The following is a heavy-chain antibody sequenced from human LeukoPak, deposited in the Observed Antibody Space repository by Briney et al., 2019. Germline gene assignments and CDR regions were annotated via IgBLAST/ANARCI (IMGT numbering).Heavy chain of an antibody. CDR1: GFTFSSYG. D-gene: IGHD3-22*01. Sequence: PGGSLRLSCAASGFTFSSYGMHWVRQAPGKGLEWVAFIRYDGSNKYYADSVKGRFTISRDNSKNTLYLQMNSLRAEDTAVYYCAKDKISGSGYYYVQYYFDYWGQGTLVTVSS. CDR3: AKDKISGSGYYYVQYYFDY. J-gene: IGHJ4*02. CDR2: IRYDGSNK. V-gene: IGHV3-30*02.